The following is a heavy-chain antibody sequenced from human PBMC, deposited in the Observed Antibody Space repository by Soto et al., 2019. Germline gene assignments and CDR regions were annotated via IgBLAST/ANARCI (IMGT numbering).Heavy chain of an antibody. CDR2: ISGSGGST. Sequence: GGSLRLSCAASGFTFSSYAMSWVRQAPGKGLEWVSAISGSGGSTYYADSMKGRFTISRDNSKNTLYVQMNSLRAEDTAVYYCARDVLGAFDIWGQGTMVTVSS. D-gene: IGHD3-3*02. J-gene: IGHJ3*02. CDR1: GFTFSSYA. V-gene: IGHV3-23*01. CDR3: ARDVLGAFDI.